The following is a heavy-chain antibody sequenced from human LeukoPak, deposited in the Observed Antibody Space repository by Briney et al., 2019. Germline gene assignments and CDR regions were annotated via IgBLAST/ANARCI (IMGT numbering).Heavy chain of an antibody. CDR3: ARGRFGSGWPYY. D-gene: IGHD6-19*01. V-gene: IGHV4-34*01. CDR2: INHSGST. J-gene: IGHJ4*02. Sequence: SETLSLTCAVSGGSFSGYHWSWIRQPPGKGLEWIGEINHSGSTNYNPSLKSRVTISLDTSKNQFSLKLSSVTAADTAMYYCARGRFGSGWPYYWGQGTLVTVSS. CDR1: GGSFSGYH.